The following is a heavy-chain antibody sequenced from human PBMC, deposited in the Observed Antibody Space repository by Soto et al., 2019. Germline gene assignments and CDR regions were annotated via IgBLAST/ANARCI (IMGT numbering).Heavy chain of an antibody. J-gene: IGHJ5*02. D-gene: IGHD2-15*01. V-gene: IGHV1-69*05. CDR3: ARAWECTGRSCDLRGGWFDP. CDR2: LIPVFGTR. Sequence: QVQLVQSGAEVKKPGSSVTVSCKASGDTFNSYAVSWVRQAPGQGLEWMGVLIPVFGTRNYAQKFQGRLTVCTDDDTSKIYMGLRSLRSGDTAVYYCARAWECTGRSCDLRGGWFDPWGQGTLVTVSS. CDR1: GDTFNSYA.